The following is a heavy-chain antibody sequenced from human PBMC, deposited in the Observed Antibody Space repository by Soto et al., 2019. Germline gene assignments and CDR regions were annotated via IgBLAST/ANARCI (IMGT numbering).Heavy chain of an antibody. J-gene: IGHJ4*02. CDR1: GGTFSSYA. D-gene: IGHD3-22*01. CDR3: ASHYDSSGYYYRGLDY. CDR2: IIPIFGTA. Sequence: AVKVSCKASGGTFSSYAISWVRQAPGQGLEWMGGIIPIFGTADYAQKFQGRVTITADESTSTAYMELSSLRSEDTAVYYCASHYDSSGYYYRGLDYWGQGTQVTVSS. V-gene: IGHV1-69*13.